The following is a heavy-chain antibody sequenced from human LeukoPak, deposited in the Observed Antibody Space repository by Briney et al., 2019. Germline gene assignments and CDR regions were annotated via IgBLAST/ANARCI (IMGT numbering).Heavy chain of an antibody. J-gene: IGHJ4*02. D-gene: IGHD2-15*01. Sequence: GGSLRLSCAASGFTFSNYAMSWVRQAPGRGLEWGSSISGSGGDIYYAGAVKGRFTISRDNSKNTLYLQMNSLRVDDTAVYYCVEDVVVIVAAKPGIWGQGTLVTVSS. CDR2: ISGSGGDI. V-gene: IGHV3-23*01. CDR3: VEDVVVIVAAKPGI. CDR1: GFTFSNYA.